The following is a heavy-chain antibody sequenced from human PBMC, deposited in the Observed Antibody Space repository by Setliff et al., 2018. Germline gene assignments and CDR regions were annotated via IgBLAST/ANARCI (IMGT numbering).Heavy chain of an antibody. J-gene: IGHJ6*02. V-gene: IGHV2-5*02. CDR2: IYWDDDK. CDR3: ARHTSYYDILTGYYPDYYGMDV. CDR1: GFSLSTDGVS. Sequence: SGPTLVNPTQTLTLTCTFSGFSLSTDGVSVGWIRQPPGKALEWLALIYWDDDKRYSPSLKSRLTITKDTSKNQVVLTMTNMDPVDTAMYYCARHTSYYDILTGYYPDYYGMDVWGQGTTVTVSS. D-gene: IGHD3-9*01.